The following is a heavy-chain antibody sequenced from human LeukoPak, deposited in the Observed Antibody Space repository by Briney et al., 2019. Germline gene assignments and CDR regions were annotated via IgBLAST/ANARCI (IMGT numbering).Heavy chain of an antibody. CDR2: IIPTLGRV. CDR1: GGTFNSSA. D-gene: IGHD3-10*01. V-gene: IGHV1-69*04. Sequence: SVKVSCKASGGTFNSSAFNWVRQAPGQGFEWMGRIIPTLGRVNTAQKFQGRVTISADKSTSTAYMEMSSLRYVDTAVYYCARDPIVLVGEFMDDWGQGTPVTVSS. J-gene: IGHJ6*02. CDR3: ARDPIVLVGEFMDD.